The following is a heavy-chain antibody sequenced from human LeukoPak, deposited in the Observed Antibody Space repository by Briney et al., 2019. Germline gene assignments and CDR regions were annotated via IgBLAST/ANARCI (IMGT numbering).Heavy chain of an antibody. V-gene: IGHV4-38-2*02. J-gene: IGHJ4*02. CDR3: ARDYDGYKPRNVFDY. CDR2: IYHSGST. Sequence: PSETLSLTCTVSGYSISSGYYWGWIRQPPGKGLEWIGSIYHSGSTYYNPSLKSRVTISADTSKNQFSLKLSSVTAADTAVYYCARDYDGYKPRNVFDYWGQGTLVTVSS. D-gene: IGHD5-24*01. CDR1: GYSISSGYY.